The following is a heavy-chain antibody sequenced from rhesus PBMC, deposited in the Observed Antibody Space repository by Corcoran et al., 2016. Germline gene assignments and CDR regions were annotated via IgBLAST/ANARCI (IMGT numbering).Heavy chain of an antibody. V-gene: IGHV1-180*01. CDR1: VYSFTNYY. J-gene: IGHJ5-1*01. D-gene: IGHD3-9*01. Sequence: QVQLVPSGSDLKQPGASVKLSCQTSVYSFTNYYIHWLPQAPGHGLEWIGLISTYNSNKDFARNFKGRVTITTDTATTTAYLELSGLRSEDTAIYYCTRAHGDSYNRFDVWGAGVVVTVSS. CDR2: ISTYNSNK. CDR3: TRAHGDSYNRFDV.